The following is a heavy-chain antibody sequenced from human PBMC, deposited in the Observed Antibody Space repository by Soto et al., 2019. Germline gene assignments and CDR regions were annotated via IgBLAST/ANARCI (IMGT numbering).Heavy chain of an antibody. CDR3: SREGSYGLFDY. D-gene: IGHD3-16*01. V-gene: IGHV4-59*01. J-gene: IGHJ4*02. Sequence: PSETLSLTCTVSGSTIRSYYWSWIRQPPGKGLEWIGHIFYSGDTNYNPSLKSRVTISVDTSKKAFSLKLTSVTAADTAVYYCSREGSYGLFDYWGQGTRVTVSS. CDR1: GSTIRSYY. CDR2: IFYSGDT.